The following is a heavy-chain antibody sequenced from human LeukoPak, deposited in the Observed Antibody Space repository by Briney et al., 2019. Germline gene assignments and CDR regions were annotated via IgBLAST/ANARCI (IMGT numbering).Heavy chain of an antibody. V-gene: IGHV3-23*01. Sequence: GGSLRLSCVASGFTLRSYVMNWVRKTPGKGLEWVSSISGSGGSTFYADSVKGRFSISRDNAKNSLYLQMNSLRAEDTAVYYCARSSRELGGYAPWELMPPFDYWGQGTLVTVSS. J-gene: IGHJ4*02. CDR1: GFTLRSYV. CDR2: ISGSGGST. CDR3: ARSSRELGGYAPWELMPPFDY. D-gene: IGHD1-7*01.